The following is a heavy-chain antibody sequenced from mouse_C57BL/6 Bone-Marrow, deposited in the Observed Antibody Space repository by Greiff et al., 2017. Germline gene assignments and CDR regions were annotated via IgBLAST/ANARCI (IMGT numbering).Heavy chain of an antibody. CDR2: IRLKSDNYAT. J-gene: IGHJ3*01. D-gene: IGHD1-1*01. Sequence: EVKLVESGGGLVQPGGSMKLSCVASGFTFSNYWMNWVRQSPEKGLEWVAQIRLKSDNYATHSAESVKGRFTISRDDSKSSVYLQMNNLRAEDTGIYYCTGESSFAYWGQGTLVTVSA. CDR3: TGESSFAY. CDR1: GFTFSNYW. V-gene: IGHV6-3*01.